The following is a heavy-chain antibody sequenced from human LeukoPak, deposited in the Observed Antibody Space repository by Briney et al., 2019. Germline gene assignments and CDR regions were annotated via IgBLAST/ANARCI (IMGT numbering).Heavy chain of an antibody. CDR3: ARERPAYDSTIVDY. CDR1: GGSISSSSYY. J-gene: IGHJ4*02. Sequence: PSETLSLTCTVSGGSISSSSYYWSWIRQPPGKGLEWIGYIYYSGSTNYNPSLKSRVTISLDTSKNQFSLKLNSVTAADTAVYYCARERPAYDSTIVDYWGQGTLVTVSS. CDR2: IYYSGST. V-gene: IGHV4-61*01. D-gene: IGHD3-22*01.